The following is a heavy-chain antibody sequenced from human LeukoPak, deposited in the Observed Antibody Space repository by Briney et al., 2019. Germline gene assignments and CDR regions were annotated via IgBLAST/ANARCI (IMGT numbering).Heavy chain of an antibody. V-gene: IGHV3-21*04. CDR3: ARGVREDYFDY. D-gene: IGHD2-8*01. CDR2: ISSSSSYI. CDR1: GFTFSHYT. J-gene: IGHJ4*02. Sequence: GGSLRLSCAASGFTFSHYTINWVRQAPGKGLEWVSSISSSSSYIYYADSVKGRFTISRDNSKNTLYLQMNSLRAEDTAVYYCARGVREDYFDYWGQGTLVTVSS.